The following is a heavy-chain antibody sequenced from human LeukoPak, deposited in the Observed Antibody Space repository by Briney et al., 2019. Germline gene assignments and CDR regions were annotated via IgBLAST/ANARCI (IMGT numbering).Heavy chain of an antibody. D-gene: IGHD5-12*01. CDR3: ARVYGAGYDFRGAFDI. Sequence: PSETLFLTCTISGDSISSYYWSWIRQPPGKGLEWIGYVYYSGSTNYNPSLKSRVTISVDTSKNHFSLKLSSVTAADTAVYYCARVYGAGYDFRGAFDIWGQGTMVTVSS. CDR1: GDSISSYY. V-gene: IGHV4-59*01. J-gene: IGHJ3*02. CDR2: VYYSGST.